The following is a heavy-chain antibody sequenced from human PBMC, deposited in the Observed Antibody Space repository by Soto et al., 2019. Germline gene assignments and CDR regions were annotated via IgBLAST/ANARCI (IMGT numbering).Heavy chain of an antibody. CDR3: ARDNRHNREWLGDYYYYYGMDV. CDR1: GYTFTGYY. CDR2: INPNSGGT. V-gene: IGHV1-2*04. D-gene: IGHD6-19*01. J-gene: IGHJ6*02. Sequence: GASVKVSCKASGYTFTGYYMHWVRQAPGQGLEWMGWINPNSGGTNYAQKFQGWVTMTRDTSISTAYMELSRLRSDDTAVFYCARDNRHNREWLGDYYYYYGMDVWGQGTTVTVSS.